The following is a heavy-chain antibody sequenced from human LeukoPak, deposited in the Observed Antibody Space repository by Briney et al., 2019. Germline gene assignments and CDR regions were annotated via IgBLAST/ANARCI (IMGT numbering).Heavy chain of an antibody. CDR2: IRYDGSNK. D-gene: IGHD5-12*01. Sequence: GGSLRLSCVASGFTFSSYVMHWVRQPPGKGLEWVAFIRYDGSNKYYSDSVKGRFTISRDNSKNTLYLQMNSLRAEDTAVYYCARGGVATRVFDYWGQGTLVIVSS. CDR1: GFTFSSYV. V-gene: IGHV3-30*02. CDR3: ARGGVATRVFDY. J-gene: IGHJ4*02.